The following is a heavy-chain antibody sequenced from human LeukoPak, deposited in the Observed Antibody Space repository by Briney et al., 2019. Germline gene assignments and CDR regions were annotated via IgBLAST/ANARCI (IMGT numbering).Heavy chain of an antibody. CDR3: ARDLDGWELPTGPSDAFDI. CDR1: GFSFSSYS. D-gene: IGHD1-26*01. CDR2: ISGSSSYI. J-gene: IGHJ3*02. Sequence: GGSLRLSCAASGFSFSSYSMNWVRQAPGKGLEWVSCISGSSSYIYYADSVKGRFTISRDNAKNSLYLQMNSLRAEDTAVYYCARDLDGWELPTGPSDAFDIWGQGTMVTVSS. V-gene: IGHV3-21*01.